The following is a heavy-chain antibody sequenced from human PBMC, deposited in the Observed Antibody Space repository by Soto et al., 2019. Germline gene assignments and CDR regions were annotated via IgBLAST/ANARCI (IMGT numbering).Heavy chain of an antibody. CDR1: GDSIGSNVW. CDR3: ARDAALPGEADRFDY. Sequence: SETLSLTCDVSGDSIGSNVWWSWVRQPPGKGLEWIGEVYHNGLTDYNPSLRGRAAMSADMSKNQFSLRVTSVTDAGTAIYYCARDAALPGEADRFDYWGQGALVIVSS. D-gene: IGHD2-15*01. J-gene: IGHJ4*02. V-gene: IGHV4-4*02. CDR2: VYHNGLT.